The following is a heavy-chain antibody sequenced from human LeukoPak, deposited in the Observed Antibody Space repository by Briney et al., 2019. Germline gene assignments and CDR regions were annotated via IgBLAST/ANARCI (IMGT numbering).Heavy chain of an antibody. CDR2: ISGRGGST. V-gene: IGHV3-23*01. CDR1: GFTFSNYA. CDR3: AKELSTLVTPGDALWDC. D-gene: IGHD4-23*01. J-gene: IGHJ4*02. Sequence: GGSLTLSCAASGFTFSNYAMSWVRQAPGKGLEWVSAISGRGGSTYYGDSVKGRFTISRDNSKNTLYLQMNSLRAEDTAIYYCAKELSTLVTPGDALWDCWVQGTLVTVSS.